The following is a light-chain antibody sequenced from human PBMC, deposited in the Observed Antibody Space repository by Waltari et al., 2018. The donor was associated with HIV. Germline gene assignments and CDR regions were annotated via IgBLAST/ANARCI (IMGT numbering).Light chain of an antibody. CDR1: LTDICSYTL. CDR3: CSYAGGRVFVL. V-gene: IGLV2-23*02. Sequence: SALTQTAPVSGSPGQSIHMSCTRPLTDICSYTLFSCYQQYPGRAPELIIYELTKRPSGVSDRFSGSKSGNRASLTVAGRKVEDEADYYCCSYAGGRVFVLFGGGTRLTV. CDR2: ELT. J-gene: IGLJ2*01.